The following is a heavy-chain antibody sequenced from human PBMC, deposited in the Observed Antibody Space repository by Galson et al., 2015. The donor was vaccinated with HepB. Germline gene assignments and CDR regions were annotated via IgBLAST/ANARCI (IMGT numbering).Heavy chain of an antibody. J-gene: IGHJ4*02. V-gene: IGHV3-21*01. Sequence: SLRLSCAASGFTFSSYSMNWVRQAPGKGLEWVSSISSSSSYISYADSVKGRFTISRDNAKNSLYLQMNSLRAEDTAVYYCARAPTYYYDSSGYYSGYWGQGTLVTVSS. CDR1: GFTFSSYS. CDR2: ISSSSSYI. D-gene: IGHD3-22*01. CDR3: ARAPTYYYDSSGYYSGY.